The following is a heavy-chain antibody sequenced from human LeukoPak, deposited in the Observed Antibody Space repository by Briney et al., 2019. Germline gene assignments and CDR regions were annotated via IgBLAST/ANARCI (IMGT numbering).Heavy chain of an antibody. V-gene: IGHV4-61*02. Sequence: PSETLSLTCTVSGGSISSVYYYWYWLRQPAGKGLEGISRIYTSASTNYNPSLKSRVTISVDTSKNQFSMKLSSVTAADTAVYYCAGGGYYDTSGSRDALDIWGQGTMVTVSS. J-gene: IGHJ3*02. CDR3: AGGGYYDTSGSRDALDI. D-gene: IGHD3-22*01. CDR2: IYTSAST. CDR1: GGSISSVYYY.